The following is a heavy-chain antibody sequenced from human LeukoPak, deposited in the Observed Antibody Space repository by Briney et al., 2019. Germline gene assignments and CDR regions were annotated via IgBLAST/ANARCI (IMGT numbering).Heavy chain of an antibody. V-gene: IGHV3-48*01. Sequence: GGSLRLSCAASGFTLSTYSMNWVRQAPGKGPEWVSYISSSSSTILYADSVKGRFTISRDNVQNSLFLQMNSLRAEDTAVYYCAGAPNYYDTSGCDYWGQGTLVTVSS. CDR3: AGAPNYYDTSGCDY. D-gene: IGHD3-22*01. J-gene: IGHJ4*02. CDR2: ISSSSSTI. CDR1: GFTLSTYS.